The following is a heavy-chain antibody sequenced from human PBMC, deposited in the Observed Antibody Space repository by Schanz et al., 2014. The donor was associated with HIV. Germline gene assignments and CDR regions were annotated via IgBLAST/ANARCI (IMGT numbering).Heavy chain of an antibody. CDR3: ARGFQGFDY. CDR2: ISVTGDNT. V-gene: IGHV3-23*04. Sequence: EVQMVESGGGLVQPGGSLRLSCAVSGFTLSGYPMSWVRQAPGKGLEWVSSISVTGDNTYYADSVKGRFTISRDNSKNTLYLDIYSLGAEDTSVYYCARGFQGFDYWGQGTLVTVSS. D-gene: IGHD3-10*01. J-gene: IGHJ4*02. CDR1: GFTLSGYP.